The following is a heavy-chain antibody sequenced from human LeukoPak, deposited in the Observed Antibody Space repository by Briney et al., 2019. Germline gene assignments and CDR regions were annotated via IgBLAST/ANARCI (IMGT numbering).Heavy chain of an antibody. J-gene: IGHJ1*01. CDR1: GFTFNIYA. CDR2: ISGSGGST. D-gene: IGHD3-22*01. CDR3: AKDLVDTSGYYYVGYFQH. Sequence: PGGSLRLSCAASGFTFNIYAMSWVRQAPGKGLEWVSSISGSGGSTYNADSVKGRFTISRDNSKNTLYLQMNSLRAEDTAVYYCAKDLVDTSGYYYVGYFQHWGQGTLVTVSS. V-gene: IGHV3-23*01.